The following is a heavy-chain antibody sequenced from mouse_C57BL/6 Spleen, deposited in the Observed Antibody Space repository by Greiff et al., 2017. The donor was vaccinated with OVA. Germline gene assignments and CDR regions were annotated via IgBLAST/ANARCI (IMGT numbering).Heavy chain of an antibody. Sequence: EVQRVESGGGLVQPGGSLKLSCAASGFTFSDYYMYWVRQTPEKRLEWVAYISNGGGSTYYPDTVKGRFTISRDNAKNTLYLQMSRLKSEDTAMYYCARQGNWAHYAMDYWGQGTSVTVSS. CDR3: ARQGNWAHYAMDY. V-gene: IGHV5-12*01. J-gene: IGHJ4*01. D-gene: IGHD4-1*01. CDR1: GFTFSDYY. CDR2: ISNGGGST.